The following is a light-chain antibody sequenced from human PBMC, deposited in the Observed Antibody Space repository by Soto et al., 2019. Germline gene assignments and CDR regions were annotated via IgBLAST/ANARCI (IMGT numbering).Light chain of an antibody. CDR2: GNS. CDR3: QSYDSSLSGWV. J-gene: IGLJ2*01. Sequence: QSVLTQPPSVSGAPGQRVTISCTGSSSNIGAGYDVHWYQQLPGTAPKLLIYGNSNRPSGVPERFSGSKSGTSASLAITGLQAEDEADYYCQSYDSSLSGWVFGGGTTLTVL. V-gene: IGLV1-40*01. CDR1: SSNIGAGYD.